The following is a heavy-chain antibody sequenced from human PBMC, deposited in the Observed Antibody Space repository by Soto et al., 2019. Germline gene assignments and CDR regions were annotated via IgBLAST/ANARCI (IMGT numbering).Heavy chain of an antibody. CDR2: IYTSGST. D-gene: IGHD3-10*01. J-gene: IGHJ2*01. CDR3: AREDYYGSGSYYNVPYWYFDL. V-gene: IGHV4-4*07. Sequence: PSETLSLTCTVSGCSISSYYWSWIRQPAGKGLEWIGRIYTSGSTNYNPSLKSRVTMSVDTSKDQFSPKLSSVTAADTAVYYCAREDYYGSGSYYNVPYWYFDLWGRGTLVTVSS. CDR1: GCSISSYY.